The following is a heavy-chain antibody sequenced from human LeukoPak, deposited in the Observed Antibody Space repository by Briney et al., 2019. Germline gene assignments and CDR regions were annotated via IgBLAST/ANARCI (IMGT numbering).Heavy chain of an antibody. CDR1: GGTFSSYA. Sequence: VASVKVSCKASGGTFSSYAISWVRQAPGQGLEWMGVIIPIFGTANYAQKFQGRVTITTDESTSTAYMELSSLRSEDTAVYYCARDLGLNQLLSHHFYYYYYYMDVWGKGTTVTVSS. CDR2: IIPIFGTA. CDR3: ARDLGLNQLLSHHFYYYYYYMDV. J-gene: IGHJ6*03. V-gene: IGHV1-69*05. D-gene: IGHD2-2*01.